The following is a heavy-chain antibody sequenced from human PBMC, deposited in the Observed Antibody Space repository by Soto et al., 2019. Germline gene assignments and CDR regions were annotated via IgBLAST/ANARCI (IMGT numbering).Heavy chain of an antibody. J-gene: IGHJ3*01. CDR3: ARDFHYDSSGCLDL. CDR2: IWYGGNPK. D-gene: IGHD3-22*01. Sequence: GGSLRLSCTASGFTFSNHGMHWVRQTPGKGLEWVAVIWYGGNPKYYADSVKGRFTISRDNSKNTLDLEMNALRAEDTAVYHCARDFHYDSSGCLDLWGQGTLVTVSS. CDR1: GFTFSNHG. V-gene: IGHV3-33*01.